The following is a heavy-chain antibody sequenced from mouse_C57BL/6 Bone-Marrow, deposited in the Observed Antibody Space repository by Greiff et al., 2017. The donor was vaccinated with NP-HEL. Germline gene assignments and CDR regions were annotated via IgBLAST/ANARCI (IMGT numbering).Heavy chain of an antibody. CDR1: GYTFTSYT. J-gene: IGHJ3*01. CDR2: INPSSGYT. D-gene: IGHD2-2*01. CDR3: ARRWLRRTY. V-gene: IGHV1-4*01. Sequence: VQLQQPGAELARPGASVKLSCKASGYTFTSYTMHWVKQRPGQGLEWIGYINPSSGYTKYNQKFKDKATLTADKSSSTAYMQLSSLTSEDSAGYYCARRWLRRTYWGQGTLVTVSA.